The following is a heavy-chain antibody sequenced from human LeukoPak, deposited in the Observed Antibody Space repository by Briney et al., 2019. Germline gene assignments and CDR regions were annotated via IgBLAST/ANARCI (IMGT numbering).Heavy chain of an antibody. CDR3: ARTREKWQVLDY. D-gene: IGHD6-19*01. J-gene: IGHJ4*02. V-gene: IGHV3-30*03. CDR1: GFSFGSYR. Sequence: QPGGSLRLSCAASGFSFGSYRIHWVRQAPGKGLEWVAVISHEGSNQYYADSVRGRFTISRDNSKNMVYLQMNSLRAEDTAVYYCARTREKWQVLDYWGQGTLVTVSS. CDR2: ISHEGSNQ.